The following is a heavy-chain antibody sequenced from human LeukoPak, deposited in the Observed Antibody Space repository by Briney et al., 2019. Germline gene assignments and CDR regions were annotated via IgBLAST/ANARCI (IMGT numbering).Heavy chain of an antibody. D-gene: IGHD5-12*01. Sequence: ASVKVSCKVSGYTLTELSMHWVRQAPGKGPEWVGGFDPEDGETIYAQKFQGRVTMTEDTSTDTDYMELSSLRSEDTAVYYCATDRHIVATMALLGYWGQGTLVTVSS. CDR3: ATDRHIVATMALLGY. CDR1: GYTLTELS. CDR2: FDPEDGET. V-gene: IGHV1-24*01. J-gene: IGHJ4*02.